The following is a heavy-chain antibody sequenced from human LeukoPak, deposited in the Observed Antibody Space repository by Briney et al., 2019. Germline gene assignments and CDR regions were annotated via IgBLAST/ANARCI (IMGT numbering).Heavy chain of an antibody. V-gene: IGHV3-48*01. Sequence: GGSLRLSCAASGFTFSDYGMNWVRQAPGKGLEWLSYISTSSSTIYYADSVKGRFTVSRDNAKKSLYLQMNSLRAEDTAVYYCARYSSGSPFYWGQGTLVTVSS. CDR1: GFTFSDYG. D-gene: IGHD3-10*01. CDR3: ARYSSGSPFY. CDR2: ISTSSSTI. J-gene: IGHJ4*02.